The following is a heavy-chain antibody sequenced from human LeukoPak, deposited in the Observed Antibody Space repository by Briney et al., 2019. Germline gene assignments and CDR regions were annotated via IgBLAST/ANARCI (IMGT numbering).Heavy chain of an antibody. CDR3: ARAGAAAGRGYYYYYMDV. J-gene: IGHJ6*03. V-gene: IGHV3-48*03. CDR2: ISSSRSTI. D-gene: IGHD6-13*01. CDR1: GFTFSSYE. Sequence: QPGGSLRLSCAASGFTFSSYEMNWVRQAPGKGLEWVSYISSSRSTIYYADSVKGRFTISRDNAKNSLYLQMNSLRAEDTAVYYCARAGAAAGRGYYYYYMDVWGKGTTVTVSS.